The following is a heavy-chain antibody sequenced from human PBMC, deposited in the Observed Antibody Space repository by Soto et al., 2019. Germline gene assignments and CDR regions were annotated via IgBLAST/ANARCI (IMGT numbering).Heavy chain of an antibody. CDR3: ARLNPIAAAFDY. V-gene: IGHV3-64*01. CDR1: GFTFSSYA. CDR2: ISSNGGST. D-gene: IGHD6-13*01. Sequence: EVQLVESGGGLVQPGGSLRLSCAASGFTFSSYAMHWVRQAPGKGLEYISAISSNGGSTHYANSVKGRSTISRDNSKITLYRQMGSLRAEDMAVYYCARLNPIAAAFDYWGQGTLVTVSS. J-gene: IGHJ4*02.